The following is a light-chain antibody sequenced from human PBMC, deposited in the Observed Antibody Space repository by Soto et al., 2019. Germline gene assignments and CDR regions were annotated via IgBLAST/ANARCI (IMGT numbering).Light chain of an antibody. CDR2: GAS. CDR3: QHSGSSPWT. Sequence: EIVLTQFPGTLSLSPGERATLSCRASQSVTSNSLAWYQQKVGRAPRVLIYGASNRATGIPDRFSGSGSGTDFTLTISRLESEDFAVYYCQHSGSSPWTFGQGTKVDIK. V-gene: IGKV3-20*01. CDR1: QSVTSNS. J-gene: IGKJ1*01.